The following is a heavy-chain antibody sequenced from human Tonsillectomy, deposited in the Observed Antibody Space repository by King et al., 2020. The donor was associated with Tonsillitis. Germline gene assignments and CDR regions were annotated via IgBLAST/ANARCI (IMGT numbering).Heavy chain of an antibody. J-gene: IGHJ6*02. Sequence: VQLVESGGGVVQPGRSLRLSCAASGFTFSSYGIHWVRQAPGKGLEWVAVISYDGSNKYYAESVKGRFNIYRDNSQNTLYLQMNSLRAEDTAVYYCARNYYDSGGQSNGMDVWGQGNTVTVSS. CDR2: ISYDGSNK. CDR1: GFTFSSYG. V-gene: IGHV3-33*05. CDR3: ARNYYDSGGQSNGMDV. D-gene: IGHD3-22*01.